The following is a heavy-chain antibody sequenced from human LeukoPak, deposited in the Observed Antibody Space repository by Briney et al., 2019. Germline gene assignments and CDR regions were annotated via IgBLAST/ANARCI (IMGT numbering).Heavy chain of an antibody. CDR1: GFTVSSNY. V-gene: IGHV3-53*01. J-gene: IGHJ6*02. D-gene: IGHD6-13*01. CDR3: ARVSSSWYYYYYGMDV. CDR2: IYSGGST. Sequence: PGGSLRLSCAASGFTVSSNYMSWVRQAPGKGLEWGSVIYSGGSTYYADSVKGRFTTSRDNSKNTLYLQMNSLRAEDTAVYYCARVSSSWYYYYYGMDVWGQGTTVTVSS.